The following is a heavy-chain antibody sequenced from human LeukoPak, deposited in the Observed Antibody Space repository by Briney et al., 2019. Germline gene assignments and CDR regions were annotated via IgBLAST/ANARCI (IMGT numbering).Heavy chain of an antibody. J-gene: IGHJ6*03. V-gene: IGHV4-39*07. Sequence: SETLSLTCTVSGGSISSSSYYWGWIRQPPGKGLEWIGSIYCGTTYYNPSLKSRVTISVDTSKKQFSLKLSSVTAADTAVYYCARGPSAGDNYYYYYMDVWGKGTTVTVSS. CDR3: ARGPSAGDNYYYYYMDV. CDR1: GGSISSSSYY. D-gene: IGHD4-17*01. CDR2: IYCGTT.